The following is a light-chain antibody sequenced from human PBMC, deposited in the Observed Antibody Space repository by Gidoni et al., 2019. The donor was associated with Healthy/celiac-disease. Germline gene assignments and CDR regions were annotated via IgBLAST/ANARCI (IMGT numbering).Light chain of an antibody. J-gene: IGKJ4*01. Sequence: DIQMTQSPSSLSASVGDRVTITCQASQDISNYLNWYQQKPGKAPTLLIYDASNLETGVPSRFSGSGSGTDFTFTISSLQPEDIATYYCQQDDNLLLTFGGGTKVEIK. CDR2: DAS. CDR1: QDISNY. V-gene: IGKV1-33*01. CDR3: QQDDNLLLT.